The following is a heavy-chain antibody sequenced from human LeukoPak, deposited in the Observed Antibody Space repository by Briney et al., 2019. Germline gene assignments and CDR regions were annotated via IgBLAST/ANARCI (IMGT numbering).Heavy chain of an antibody. D-gene: IGHD3-22*01. J-gene: IGHJ4*02. CDR1: GFTFDDYA. CDR3: AKDSAYYCDSSGYSDY. Sequence: GGSLRLSCAASGFTFDDYAMHWVRQAPGKGLEWVSGISWNSGSIGYADSVKGRFTISRDNAKNSLYLQMNSLRAEDTALYYCAKDSAYYCDSSGYSDYWGQGTLVTVSS. V-gene: IGHV3-9*01. CDR2: ISWNSGSI.